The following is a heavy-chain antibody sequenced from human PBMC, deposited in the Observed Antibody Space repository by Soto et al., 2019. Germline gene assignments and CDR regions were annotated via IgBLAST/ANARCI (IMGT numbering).Heavy chain of an antibody. CDR2: MNPNSGNS. V-gene: IGHV1-8*01. Sequence: QVQLVQSGAEVKKPGASVKVSCKASGYTFTSYDINWVRQATGQGLEWMGWMNPNSGNSGYAQKFQGRVTMTRNTAIRTAYRALSSLRSEDTAVYYCAMTLYSDNVDSWGQGTLVTVSS. D-gene: IGHD4-17*01. CDR3: AMTLYSDNVDS. CDR1: GYTFTSYD. J-gene: IGHJ4*02.